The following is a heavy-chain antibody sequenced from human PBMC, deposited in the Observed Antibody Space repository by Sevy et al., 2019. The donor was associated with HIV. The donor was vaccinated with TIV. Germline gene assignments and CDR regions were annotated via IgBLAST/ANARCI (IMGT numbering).Heavy chain of an antibody. Sequence: GGSLRLSCAASGFTFDDYAMHWVRQAPGKGLEWVSGISWNSGSIGYADSVKGRFTISRDNAKNSLYLQMNSLGAEDTALYYCAKEKGAYYDILTGEGGMDVWGQGTTVTV. CDR2: ISWNSGSI. D-gene: IGHD3-9*01. CDR1: GFTFDDYA. V-gene: IGHV3-9*01. CDR3: AKEKGAYYDILTGEGGMDV. J-gene: IGHJ6*02.